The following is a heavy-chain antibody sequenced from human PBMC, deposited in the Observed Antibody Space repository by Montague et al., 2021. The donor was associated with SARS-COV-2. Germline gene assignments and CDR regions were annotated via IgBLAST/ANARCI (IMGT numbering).Heavy chain of an antibody. CDR1: GGSISSSSYY. D-gene: IGHD5-24*01. CDR3: ARYFKVTFVRWLHPRGGFDY. J-gene: IGHJ4*02. Sequence: SETLSLTCTVSGGSISSSSYYWGWIRQPPGKGLEWIGSIYYSGSTYYNPSLKSRVTISVDTSKNQFSLKLSSVTAADTAVYYCARYFKVTFVRWLHPRGGFDYWGQGTLVTVSS. CDR2: IYYSGST. V-gene: IGHV4-39*01.